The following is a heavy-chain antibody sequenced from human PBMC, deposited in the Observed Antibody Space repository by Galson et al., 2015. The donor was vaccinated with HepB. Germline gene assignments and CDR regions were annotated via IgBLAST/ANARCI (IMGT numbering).Heavy chain of an antibody. CDR1: GFTFSSYA. CDR3: AKNVGNHYKPLEY. CDR2: ISGSGGST. J-gene: IGHJ4*02. Sequence: SLRLSCAASGFTFSSYAMSWVRQAPGKGLEWVSGISGSGGSTYYADSVKGRFTISRDNSKNTVYLQMSSLRAEDTAVYYCAKNVGNHYKPLEYWGQGTLVTVSS. V-gene: IGHV3-23*01. D-gene: IGHD1-14*01.